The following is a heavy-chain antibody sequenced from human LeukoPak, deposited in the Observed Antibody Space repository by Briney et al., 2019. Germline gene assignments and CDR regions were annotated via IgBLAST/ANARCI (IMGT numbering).Heavy chain of an antibody. CDR1: GASISNRY. D-gene: IGHD3-10*01. V-gene: IGHV4-59*11. CDR3: ARAPANGVFDY. Sequence: SETLSLTCTVSGASISNRYWSWIRQPPGRGLELIGYIYSSGSTNYNPSLNSRVTISVDTSNNQFSLNLSSMTAADTAVYYCARAPANGVFDYWGQGTLVTVSS. J-gene: IGHJ4*02. CDR2: IYSSGST.